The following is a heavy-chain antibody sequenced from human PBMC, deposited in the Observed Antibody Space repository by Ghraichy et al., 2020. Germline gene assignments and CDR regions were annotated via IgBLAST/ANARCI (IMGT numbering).Heavy chain of an antibody. CDR3: ARHHRAGGDRSGRGLMRDY. J-gene: IGHJ4*02. CDR1: GGSFSGYY. Sequence: SETLSLTCAVYGGSFSGYYWSWIRQPPGTGLEWIGEINHSGSTNYNPSLKSRVTISVDTSKNQFSLKLSSVTAADTAVYYCARHHRAGGDRSGRGLMRDYWGQGTLVTVSS. D-gene: IGHD3-16*01. V-gene: IGHV4-34*01. CDR2: INHSGST.